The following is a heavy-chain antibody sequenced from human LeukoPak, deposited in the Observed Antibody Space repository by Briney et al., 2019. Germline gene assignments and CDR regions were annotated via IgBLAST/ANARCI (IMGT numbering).Heavy chain of an antibody. Sequence: GRSLRPSCAASGFTFSSYGMHWVRQAPGKGLEWVAVISYDGSNKYYADSVKGRFTISRDNSKNTLYLQMNSLRAEDTAVYYCAKDTYGSSGYYLTYYYYYGMDVWGQGTTVTVSS. CDR1: GFTFSSYG. D-gene: IGHD3-22*01. CDR3: AKDTYGSSGYYLTYYYYYGMDV. CDR2: ISYDGSNK. J-gene: IGHJ6*02. V-gene: IGHV3-30*18.